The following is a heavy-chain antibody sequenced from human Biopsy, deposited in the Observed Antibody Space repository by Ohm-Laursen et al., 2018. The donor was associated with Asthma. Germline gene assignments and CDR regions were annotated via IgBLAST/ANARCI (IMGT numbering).Heavy chain of an antibody. CDR3: ARGLDYSGRSGFDY. CDR2: MSYDGSIK. CDR1: GFTFSSYG. Sequence: SLRLSCTASGFTFSSYGMDWVRQAPGKGLEWVAPMSYDGSIKDYADSVKGRFTISRDNSMNTLYLHTNSLRVEDTAVYYCARGLDYSGRSGFDYWGQGTLVTVSS. D-gene: IGHD3-10*01. V-gene: IGHV3-30*03. J-gene: IGHJ4*02.